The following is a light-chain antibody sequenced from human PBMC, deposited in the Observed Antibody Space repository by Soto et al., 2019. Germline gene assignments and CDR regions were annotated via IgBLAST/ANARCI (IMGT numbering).Light chain of an antibody. CDR3: TSDVGNNSWV. V-gene: IGLV2-8*01. Sequence: QSALTQPPSASGSPGQSVTISCTGTSSDVGAYNYVSWYQQYPGKAPKLMIYEVTKRPSGVPDRFSGSKSGNTASLTVSGLPAEDEAYYYCTSDVGNNSWVFGGGTKLTVL. CDR1: SSDVGAYNY. CDR2: EVT. J-gene: IGLJ3*02.